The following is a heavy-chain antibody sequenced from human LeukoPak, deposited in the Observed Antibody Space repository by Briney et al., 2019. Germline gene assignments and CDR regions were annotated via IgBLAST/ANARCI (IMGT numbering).Heavy chain of an antibody. CDR3: AGDRGITITKDFDY. Sequence: ASVKVSCKVSGSTLSESYIHWLRQAPGKGLEWMGGYDPEEGGIIYAQKFLDRVTMTEDTSTTTAYMEVSRLRSEDTAVYYCAGDRGITITKDFDYWGQGTLVTVSS. CDR2: YDPEEGGI. D-gene: IGHD1-20*01. J-gene: IGHJ4*02. CDR1: GSTLSESY. V-gene: IGHV1-24*01.